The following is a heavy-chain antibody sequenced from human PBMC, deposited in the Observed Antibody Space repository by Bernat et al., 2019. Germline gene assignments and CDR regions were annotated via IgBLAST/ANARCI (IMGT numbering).Heavy chain of an antibody. D-gene: IGHD3-22*01. V-gene: IGHV4-34*01. CDR3: ARPYYYDSSGYLGYYYGMDV. Sequence: QVQLQQWGAGLLKPSETLSLTCAVYGGSFSGYYWSWIRQPPGKGLEWIGEINHSGSTNYNPSLKSRVTISVDTSKNQFSLKLSSVTAADTAVYYCARPYYYDSSGYLGYYYGMDVWGQGTTVTVSS. J-gene: IGHJ6*02. CDR1: GGSFSGYY. CDR2: INHSGST.